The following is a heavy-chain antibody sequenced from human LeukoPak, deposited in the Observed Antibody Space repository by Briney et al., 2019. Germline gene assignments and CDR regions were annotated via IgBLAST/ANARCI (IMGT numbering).Heavy chain of an antibody. CDR3: ARDWATYYYDSSDYIHDY. Sequence: ASVKVSCKASGYTFTSYGISWVRQAPGQGLEWMGWISAYNGNTNYAQKLQGRGTMTTDASTSTAYMELRSLRSDDTAVYYCARDWATYYYDSSDYIHDYWGQGTLVTVSS. D-gene: IGHD3-22*01. CDR1: GYTFTSYG. V-gene: IGHV1-18*01. J-gene: IGHJ4*02. CDR2: ISAYNGNT.